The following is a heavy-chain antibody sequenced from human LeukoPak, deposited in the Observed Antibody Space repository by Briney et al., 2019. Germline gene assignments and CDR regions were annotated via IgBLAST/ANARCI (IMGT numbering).Heavy chain of an antibody. V-gene: IGHV3-11*04. Sequence: GGSLRLSCAASGFIFSDCYMSWIRQAPGKGLEWVSDISLSGTMIYYADSVKGRFTISGDNARNSLSLQMDSLRVEDTAVYYCARGSGSRYGPFDYWGQGTLVTVSS. CDR2: ISLSGTMI. J-gene: IGHJ4*02. CDR3: ARGSGSRYGPFDY. D-gene: IGHD5-18*01. CDR1: GFIFSDCY.